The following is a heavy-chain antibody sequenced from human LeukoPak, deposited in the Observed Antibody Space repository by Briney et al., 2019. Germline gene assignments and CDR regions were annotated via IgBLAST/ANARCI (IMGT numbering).Heavy chain of an antibody. D-gene: IGHD3-10*01. J-gene: IGHJ4*02. CDR1: GFTFSSYG. CDR2: ISYDGSNK. V-gene: IGHV3-30*18. Sequence: GRSLRLSCAASGFTFSSYGMHWVRQAPGKGLEWVAVISYDGSNKYYADSVKGRFTISRDNSNNTLYLQMNSLRAEDTAVYYCAKATYYYGSGSYYNLDYWGQGTLVTVSS. CDR3: AKATYYYGSGSYYNLDY.